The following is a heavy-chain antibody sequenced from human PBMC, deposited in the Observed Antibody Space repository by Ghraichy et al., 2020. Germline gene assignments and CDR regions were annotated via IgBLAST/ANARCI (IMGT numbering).Heavy chain of an antibody. CDR2: IYYSGST. CDR3: ARYYIVVVPAAMGVGAFDY. D-gene: IGHD2-2*01. J-gene: IGHJ4*02. Sequence: SETLSLTCTVSGGSISSSSYYWGWIRQPPGKGLEWIGSIYYSGSTYYNPSLKSRVTISVDTSKNQFSLKLSSVTAADTAVYYCARYYIVVVPAAMGVGAFDYWGQGTLVTVSS. V-gene: IGHV4-39*01. CDR1: GGSISSSSYY.